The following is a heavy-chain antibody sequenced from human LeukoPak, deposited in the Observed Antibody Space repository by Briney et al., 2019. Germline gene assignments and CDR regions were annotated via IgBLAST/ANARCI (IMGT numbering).Heavy chain of an antibody. D-gene: IGHD6-25*01. Sequence: PGKSLRLSCVASGFTFSSYAMHWVRQAPGKGLEWVVFISYDGSNKYYADSVKGRFTISRDNSKNTLYLQMNSLRAEDTAVYYCAKAITATTGYFDYWGQGSLVTVSS. J-gene: IGHJ4*02. CDR2: ISYDGSNK. CDR1: GFTFSSYA. V-gene: IGHV3-30-3*01. CDR3: AKAITATTGYFDY.